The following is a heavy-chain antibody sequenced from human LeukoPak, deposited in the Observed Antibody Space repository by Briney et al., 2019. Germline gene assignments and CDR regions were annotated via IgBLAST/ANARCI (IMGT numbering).Heavy chain of an antibody. CDR2: IYSGGST. Sequence: RGTLRLSCVVSGVTVSANFMSWVRQTPGERLEWGSVIYSGGSTYYADSLKGRFTISRDNSKNTLYLQMKRLRAEHTAVYYCARTSVDTITFDYFDFWGQGTLVTVSS. CDR1: GVTVSANF. V-gene: IGHV3-53*01. D-gene: IGHD5-12*01. J-gene: IGHJ4*02. CDR3: ARTSVDTITFDYFDF.